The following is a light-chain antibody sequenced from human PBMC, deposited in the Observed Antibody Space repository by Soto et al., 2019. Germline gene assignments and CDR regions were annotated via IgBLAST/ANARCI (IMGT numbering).Light chain of an antibody. V-gene: IGLV2-23*02. Sequence: QSVLTQPASVSGSPGQSITISCTGTSSVVGSYNLVSWYQQHPGKAPKLMIYEVSKRPSGVSNRFSGSKSGNTASLTISGLQAEDEADYYCCSYAVTSTYVFGTGTKVTVL. CDR2: EVS. CDR3: CSYAVTSTYV. J-gene: IGLJ1*01. CDR1: SSVVGSYNL.